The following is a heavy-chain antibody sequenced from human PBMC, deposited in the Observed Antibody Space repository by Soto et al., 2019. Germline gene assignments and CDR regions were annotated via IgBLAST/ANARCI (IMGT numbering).Heavy chain of an antibody. V-gene: IGHV3-21*04. CDR2: ISSTTNYI. D-gene: IGHD3-10*01. CDR1: GFTFTRYS. J-gene: IGHJ4*02. Sequence: GGSLRLSCAASGFTFTRYSMNWVRQAPGKGLEWVSSISSTTNYIYYGDSMKGRFTISRDNAKNSLYLQMNSLRAEDTAIYYCAKAREVTLVRISLAQWGQGTLVTVSS. CDR3: AKAREVTLVRISLAQ.